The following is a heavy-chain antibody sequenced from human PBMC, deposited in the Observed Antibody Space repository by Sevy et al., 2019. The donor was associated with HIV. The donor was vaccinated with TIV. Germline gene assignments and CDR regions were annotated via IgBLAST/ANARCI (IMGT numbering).Heavy chain of an antibody. V-gene: IGHV3-30*04. J-gene: IGHJ4*02. CDR3: ARGIRGGGYFDY. Sequence: GESLKISCAASGFTFSSYAMHWVRQAPGKGLEWVAVISYDGSNKYYADSVKGRFTISSDNSKNTLYLQMNSLRAEDTAVYYCARGIRGGGYFDYWGQGTLVTVSS. D-gene: IGHD3-10*01. CDR2: ISYDGSNK. CDR1: GFTFSSYA.